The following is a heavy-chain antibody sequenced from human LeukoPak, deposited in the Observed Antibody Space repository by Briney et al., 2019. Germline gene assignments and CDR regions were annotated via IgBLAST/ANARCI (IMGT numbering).Heavy chain of an antibody. CDR1: GGSISSSSYY. V-gene: IGHV4-39*07. J-gene: IGHJ4*02. CDR2: IYYSGST. D-gene: IGHD3-22*01. Sequence: PSETLSLTCTVSGGSISSSSYYWGWIRQPPGKGLEWIGSIYYSGSTYYNPSLKGRVTISVDTSKNQFSLKLSSVTAADTAVYYCARTLRRTYYYDSSGYYPFDYWGQGTLVTVSS. CDR3: ARTLRRTYYYDSSGYYPFDY.